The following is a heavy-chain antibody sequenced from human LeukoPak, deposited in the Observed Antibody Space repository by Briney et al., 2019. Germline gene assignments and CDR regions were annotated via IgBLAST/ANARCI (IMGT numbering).Heavy chain of an antibody. D-gene: IGHD3-10*01. CDR2: ISAYNGNT. J-gene: IGHJ4*02. CDR3: ARVSLGYYYGSGSYQDDY. V-gene: IGHV1-18*01. Sequence: ASVNVSCKASGYTFTSYGISWVRQAPGQGLEWMGWISAYNGNTNYAQKLQGRVTMTTDTSTSTAYMELRSLRSDDTAVYYCARVSLGYYYGSGSYQDDYWGQGTLVTVSS. CDR1: GYTFTSYG.